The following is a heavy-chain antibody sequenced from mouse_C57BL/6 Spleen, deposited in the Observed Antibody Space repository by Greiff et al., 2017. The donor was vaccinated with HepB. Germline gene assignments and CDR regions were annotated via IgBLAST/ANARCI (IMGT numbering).Heavy chain of an antibody. V-gene: IGHV1-64*01. CDR1: GYTFTSYW. CDR2: IHPNSGST. D-gene: IGHD3-2*02. Sequence: QVQLQQPGAELVKPGASVKLSCKASGYTFTSYWMHWVKQRPGQGLEWIGMIHPNSGSTNYNEKFKSKATLTVDKSSITAYMQLNSLTSEDSAVYYCARRSPGCVEYAMDYWGQGTSVTVSS. J-gene: IGHJ4*01. CDR3: ARRSPGCVEYAMDY.